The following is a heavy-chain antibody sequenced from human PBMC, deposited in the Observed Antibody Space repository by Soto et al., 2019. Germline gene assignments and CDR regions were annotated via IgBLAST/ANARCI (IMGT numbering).Heavy chain of an antibody. J-gene: IGHJ4*02. CDR3: TRDPGSVTGAGYFDY. CDR1: GGSISSSSYY. V-gene: IGHV4-39*02. CDR2: VYYTGST. D-gene: IGHD6-19*01. Sequence: QLQLQESGPGLVKPSETLSLTCTVSGGSISSSSYYWAWFRQPPGKGLEWLGSVYYTGSTYYNPSLQSRVAMSMLTSSNQFSLILGSVTAADTAVYYCTRDPGSVTGAGYFDYWGQGALVTVSS.